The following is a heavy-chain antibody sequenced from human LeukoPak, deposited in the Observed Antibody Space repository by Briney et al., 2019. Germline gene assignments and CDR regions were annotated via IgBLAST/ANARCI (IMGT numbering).Heavy chain of an antibody. CDR1: GGFISSYY. CDR3: ARGYGSMDV. CDR2: IYYSGST. J-gene: IGHJ6*02. V-gene: IGHV4-59*01. Sequence: SETLSLTCTVSGGFISSYYWSWIRQSPGKGLEWIGYIYYSGSTTYNPSLKSRVTISVDTSKNQFSLKLNSVTAADTAVYYCARGYGSMDVWGQGTTVTVSS. D-gene: IGHD4-17*01.